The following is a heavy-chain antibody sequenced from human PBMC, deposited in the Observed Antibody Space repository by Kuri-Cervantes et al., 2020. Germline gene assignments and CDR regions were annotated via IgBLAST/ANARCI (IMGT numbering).Heavy chain of an antibody. V-gene: IGHV3-23*01. CDR1: GFTFSSYA. Sequence: ESLKISCAASGFTFSSYAMSWVRQAPGKGLEWVSAISCSGGSTYYADSVKGRFTISRDNSKNTKNTLYLQMNSLRSEDTAVYYCARDDPMDVWGQGTTVTVSS. J-gene: IGHJ6*02. CDR2: ISCSGGST. CDR3: ARDDPMDV.